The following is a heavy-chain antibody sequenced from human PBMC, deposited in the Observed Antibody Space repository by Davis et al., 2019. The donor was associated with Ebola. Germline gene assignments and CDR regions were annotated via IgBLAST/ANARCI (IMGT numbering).Heavy chain of an antibody. J-gene: IGHJ5*02. CDR3: AKVHPPTTVTTGWFDP. CDR2: ISVRSIT. D-gene: IGHD4-17*01. V-gene: IGHV3-23*01. CDR1: GFIFSSYA. Sequence: GESLKISCAASGFIFSSYAMSWVRQAPGKGLEWVSSISVRSITYHADSVKGRFTISRDNSKNTLYLQMNCLRAEDTAVYYCAKVHPPTTVTTGWFDPWGQGTLVTVSS.